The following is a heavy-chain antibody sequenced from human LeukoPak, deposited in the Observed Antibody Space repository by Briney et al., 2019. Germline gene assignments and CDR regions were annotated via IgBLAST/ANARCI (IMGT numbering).Heavy chain of an antibody. Sequence: SETLSLTCTVSGGSTTNYYRSWIRQPPGKGPERIQYTYYRVSTNTYPSLTKRVSISVDTSKNQFSLKLSSVTAADTAVYYCARIVPYNYGYVDNWGPGNLLTVSS. CDR3: ARIVPYNYGYVDN. V-gene: IGHV4-59*01. D-gene: IGHD5-18*01. CDR2: TYYRVST. J-gene: IGHJ4*02. CDR1: GGSTTNYY.